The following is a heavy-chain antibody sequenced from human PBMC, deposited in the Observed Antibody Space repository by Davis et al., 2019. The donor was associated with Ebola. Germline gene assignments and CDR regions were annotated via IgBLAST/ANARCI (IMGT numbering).Heavy chain of an antibody. V-gene: IGHV3-23*01. J-gene: IGHJ4*02. CDR2: ISGSGGST. Sequence: GESLKISCAASGFTFSSYAMSWVRQAPGKGLEWVSAISGSGGSTYYADSVKGRFTISRDNSKNTLYLQMNSLRAEDTAVYYCAKDGAYSSYPYWGQGTLVTVSS. D-gene: IGHD6-19*01. CDR3: AKDGAYSSYPY. CDR1: GFTFSSYA.